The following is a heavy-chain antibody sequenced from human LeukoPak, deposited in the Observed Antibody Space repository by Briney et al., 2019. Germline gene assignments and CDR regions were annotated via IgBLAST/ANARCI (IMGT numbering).Heavy chain of an antibody. D-gene: IGHD3-10*01. Sequence: TGGSLRLSCTASGFPFSDYVMNWFRQAPGKGLEWVGFIRSKPYGGTIEYAASVRGRFTLSRDDSKTIAYLQMNSLKTEDTAVYYCTRDGSGAYGSGRRMDVWGQGTAVTVSS. CDR1: GFPFSDYV. V-gene: IGHV3-49*03. CDR2: IRSKPYGGTI. J-gene: IGHJ6*02. CDR3: TRDGSGAYGSGRRMDV.